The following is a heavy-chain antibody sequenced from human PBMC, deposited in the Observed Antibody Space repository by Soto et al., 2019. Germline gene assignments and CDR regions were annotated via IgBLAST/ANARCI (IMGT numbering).Heavy chain of an antibody. D-gene: IGHD3-10*01. J-gene: IGHJ4*02. CDR1: GGTFSSYT. Sequence: QVQVVQSGAEVKKPGSSVKVSCKASGGTFSSYTITWVRQAPGQGLEWLGRIIPIFGVTNYAQKFQDRLTMSADRPTTTAYMELCSLTSADTAVYYRVRDWESTTQTWGFGDSWGQGTQVTVSS. CDR3: VRDWESTTQTWGFGDS. V-gene: IGHV1-69*04. CDR2: IIPIFGVT.